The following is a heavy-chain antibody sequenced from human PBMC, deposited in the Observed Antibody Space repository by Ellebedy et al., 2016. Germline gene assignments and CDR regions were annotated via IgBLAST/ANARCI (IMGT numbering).Heavy chain of an antibody. J-gene: IGHJ4*02. CDR3: ARKPGLWRSIAARGFDY. CDR1: GGSFSGYY. CDR2: INHSGNT. D-gene: IGHD6-6*01. Sequence: SETLSLTCAVYGGSFSGYYWSWIRQPPGKGLEWIGEINHSGNTNYNPSLKSRVTIPVDTSKNHISLEVTSVTAADTAVYYCARKPGLWRSIAARGFDYWGQGTLVTVSS. V-gene: IGHV4-34*01.